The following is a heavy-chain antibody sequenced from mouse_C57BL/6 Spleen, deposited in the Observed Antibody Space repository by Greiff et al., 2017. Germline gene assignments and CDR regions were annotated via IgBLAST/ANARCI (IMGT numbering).Heavy chain of an antibody. J-gene: IGHJ2*01. CDR2: IYPGDGDT. V-gene: IGHV1-82*01. CDR3: ARSGSVYFDD. D-gene: IGHD4-1*01. CDR1: GYAFSSSW. Sequence: QVHVKQSGPELVKPGASVKISCKASGYAFSSSWMNWVKQRPGKGLEWIGRIYPGDGDTNYNGKFKGKATLTADTSSSTAYMQLSSLTSEDSAVYDCARSGSVYFDDWGKGTTLTVAS.